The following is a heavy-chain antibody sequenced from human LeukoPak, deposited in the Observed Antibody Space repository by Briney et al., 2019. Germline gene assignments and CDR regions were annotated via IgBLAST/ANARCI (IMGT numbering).Heavy chain of an antibody. D-gene: IGHD2-15*01. Sequence: PSETLSLTCTVSGGSISSSTYYWGWIRQPAGKGLEWIGRIYTSGSTNYNPSLKSRVTMSVDTSKNQFSLKLSSVTAADTAVYYCAREVNCSGGSCYSSARPFDPWGQGTLVTVSS. CDR2: IYTSGST. J-gene: IGHJ5*02. CDR1: GGSISSSTYY. V-gene: IGHV4-61*02. CDR3: AREVNCSGGSCYSSARPFDP.